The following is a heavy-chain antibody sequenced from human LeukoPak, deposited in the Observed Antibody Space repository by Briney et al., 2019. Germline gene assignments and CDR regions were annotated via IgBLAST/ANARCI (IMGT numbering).Heavy chain of an antibody. Sequence: PGGSLRLSCAASGFTFSNAWMSWVRQAPGKGGEWVGHIKSKADGRKTDYAAPVKGRFTISRDDSKNTLFLQMNSLKTEDTAVYYCTTYNWNYPSAFDIWGQGTMVTVSS. D-gene: IGHD1-7*01. V-gene: IGHV3-15*01. CDR1: GFTFSNAW. J-gene: IGHJ3*02. CDR3: TTYNWNYPSAFDI. CDR2: IKSKADGRKT.